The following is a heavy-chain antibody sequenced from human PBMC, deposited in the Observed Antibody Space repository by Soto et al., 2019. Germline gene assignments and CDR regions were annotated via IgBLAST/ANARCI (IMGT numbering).Heavy chain of an antibody. Sequence: PGGSLRLSCAASGFTFTIYAMTWVRQAPGRGLEGVSGITGSGDSTYYADSVKGRFTISRDNSKNTLYLQMNSLRAEDTAIYYCAKVSGGWTRPFDYWGQGTLVTVSS. CDR3: AKVSGGWTRPFDY. CDR1: GFTFTIYA. D-gene: IGHD6-19*01. CDR2: ITGSGDST. J-gene: IGHJ4*02. V-gene: IGHV3-23*01.